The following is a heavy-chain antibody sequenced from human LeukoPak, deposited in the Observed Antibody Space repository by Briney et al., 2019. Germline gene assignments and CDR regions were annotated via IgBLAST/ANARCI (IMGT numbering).Heavy chain of an antibody. J-gene: IGHJ4*02. CDR3: ARDLAYYYDRSAYDYANDY. CDR2: ISAYTGNT. V-gene: IGHV1-18*01. CDR1: GYTFTSYG. D-gene: IGHD3-22*01. Sequence: GASVKVSCKASGYTFTSYGISWVRQAPGQGLEWMGWISAYTGNTKYAQKFQGRVTMTTDTSTSTAYMELRSLRSDDTAVYYCARDLAYYYDRSAYDYANDYWGQGTLVTVSS.